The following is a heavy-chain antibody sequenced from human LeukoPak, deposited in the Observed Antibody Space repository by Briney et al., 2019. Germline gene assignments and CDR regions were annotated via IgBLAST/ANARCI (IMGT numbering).Heavy chain of an antibody. CDR1: GDSVSSNSAA. V-gene: IGHV4-61*01. D-gene: IGHD3-22*01. J-gene: IGHJ4*02. CDR3: ARDRSTGYYDSSGYYYEYSDS. CDR2: VYYSGNT. Sequence: SQTLSLTCVISGDSVSSNSAAWSWIRQPPGKRLEWIGYVYYSGNTNYNPSLKSRVTISIDTSKNQFSLKLSSVTAADTAIYYCARDRSTGYYDSSGYYYEYSDSWGQGTLVTVSS.